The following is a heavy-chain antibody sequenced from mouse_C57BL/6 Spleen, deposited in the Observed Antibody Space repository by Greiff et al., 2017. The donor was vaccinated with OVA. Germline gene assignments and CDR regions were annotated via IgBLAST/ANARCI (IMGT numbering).Heavy chain of an antibody. CDR1: GYTFTSYT. J-gene: IGHJ4*01. Sequence: QVQLQQSGAELARPGASVKMSCKASGYTFTSYTMHWVKQRPGQGLEWIGYINPSSGYTKYNQKFKDKATLTADKSSSTAYMQLSSLTSEDSAVYYCAREGLGRPHYYAMDYWGQGTSVTVSS. CDR2: INPSSGYT. D-gene: IGHD4-1*01. V-gene: IGHV1-4*01. CDR3: AREGLGRPHYYAMDY.